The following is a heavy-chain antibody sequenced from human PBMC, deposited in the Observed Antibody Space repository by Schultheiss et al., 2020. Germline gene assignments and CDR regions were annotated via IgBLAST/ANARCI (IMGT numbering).Heavy chain of an antibody. Sequence: ASVKVSCKASGYTFTSYDINWVRQATGQGLEWMGWMNPNSGNTGYAQKFQGRVTMTRNTSISTAYMELSSLRSEDTAVYYCAREAAADTGNYCDYWGQGTLGTVSS. CDR2: MNPNSGNT. CDR1: GYTFTSYD. CDR3: AREAAADTGNYCDY. D-gene: IGHD6-13*01. J-gene: IGHJ4*02. V-gene: IGHV1-8*01.